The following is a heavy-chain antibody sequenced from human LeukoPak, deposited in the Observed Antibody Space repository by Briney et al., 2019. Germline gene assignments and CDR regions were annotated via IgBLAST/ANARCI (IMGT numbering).Heavy chain of an antibody. J-gene: IGHJ6*03. CDR2: ISGSGGST. V-gene: IGHV3-23*01. Sequence: SGGSLRLSCAASGFTFSSYAMSWVRQAPGKGLEWVSAISGSGGSTYYADSVKGRFTISRDNSKNTLYLQMNSLRAEDTAVYYCARHGHCTNGVCYSNYYYHMDVWGKGTTVTVSS. D-gene: IGHD2-8*01. CDR1: GFTFSSYA. CDR3: ARHGHCTNGVCYSNYYYHMDV.